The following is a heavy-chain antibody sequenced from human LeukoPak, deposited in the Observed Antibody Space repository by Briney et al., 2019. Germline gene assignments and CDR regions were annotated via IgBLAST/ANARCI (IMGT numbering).Heavy chain of an antibody. J-gene: IGHJ4*02. V-gene: IGHV3-48*01. CDR3: ARPLGRGKDY. Sequence: GGSLRLSCAASGFTFSSYSMNWVRQAPGKGLEWVSYISSSSTTINYTDSVKGRFTIPRDDAKNSLYLQMNSLRAEDTAVYYCARPLGRGKDYWGQGTLVTVSS. CDR2: ISSSSTTI. CDR1: GFTFSSYS. D-gene: IGHD4-23*01.